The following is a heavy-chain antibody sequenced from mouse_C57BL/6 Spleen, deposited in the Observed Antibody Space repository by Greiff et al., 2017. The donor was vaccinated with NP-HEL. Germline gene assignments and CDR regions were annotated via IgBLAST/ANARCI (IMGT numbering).Heavy chain of an antibody. CDR2: IDPSASYT. J-gene: IGHJ4*01. CDR3: ARRGSSGLYAMDY. V-gene: IGHV1-69*01. D-gene: IGHD3-2*02. Sequence: QVQLQQPGAELVMPGASVKLSCTASGYTFTSYWMHWVQQRPGQGLEWIGEIDPSASYTNYHHQFKVKSPLTVDKSSSTAYMQLSSLTSEDSAGDYCARRGSSGLYAMDYWGQGTSVTVSS. CDR1: GYTFTSYW.